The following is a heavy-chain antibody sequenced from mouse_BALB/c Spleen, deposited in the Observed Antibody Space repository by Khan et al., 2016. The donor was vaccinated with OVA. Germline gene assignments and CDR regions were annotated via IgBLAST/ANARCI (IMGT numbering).Heavy chain of an antibody. CDR1: GFSLTNYG. CDR3: ARLPYYHYNIMDY. J-gene: IGHJ4*01. D-gene: IGHD2-10*01. Sequence: QMQLEESGPGLVAPSQSLSITCTISGFSLTNYGVHWVRQPPGKGLEWLVVIWSDGSTTYNSPLKSRLTISKDNSKSQVFLKMNSLQTDDTAMYFCARLPYYHYNIMDYWGQGTSVTVSS. V-gene: IGHV2-6-1*01. CDR2: IWSDGST.